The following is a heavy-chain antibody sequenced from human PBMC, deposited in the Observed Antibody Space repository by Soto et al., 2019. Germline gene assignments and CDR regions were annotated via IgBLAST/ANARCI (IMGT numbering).Heavy chain of an antibody. V-gene: IGHV4-59*08. CDR2: IYYSGST. CDR1: GGSISSYY. Sequence: PSETLSLTCTVSGGSISSYYWSWIRQPPGKGLEWIGYIYYSGSTNYNPSLKSRVTISVDTSKNQFSLKLSSVTAADTAVYYCASVRPPATIDFYIWGQGKAVPISS. J-gene: IGHJ6*02. CDR3: ASVRPPATIDFYI. D-gene: IGHD3-3*01.